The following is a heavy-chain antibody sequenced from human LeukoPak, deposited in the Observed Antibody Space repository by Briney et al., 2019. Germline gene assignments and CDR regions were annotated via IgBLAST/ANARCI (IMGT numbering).Heavy chain of an antibody. CDR1: GGSFSGYY. J-gene: IGHJ4*02. V-gene: IGHV4-34*01. CDR2: INHSGST. D-gene: IGHD5-18*01. Sequence: SETLSLTCAVYGGSFSGYYWSWIRQPPGKGLEWTGEINHSGSTNYNPSLKSRVTISVDTSKNQFSLKLSSVTAADMAVYYCARFSGRRGYSYGTGKYYFDYWGQGTLVTVSS. CDR3: ARFSGRRGYSYGTGKYYFDY.